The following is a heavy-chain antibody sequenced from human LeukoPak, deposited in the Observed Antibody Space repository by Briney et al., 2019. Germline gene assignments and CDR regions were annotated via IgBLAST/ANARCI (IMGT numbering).Heavy chain of an antibody. CDR2: IYYTGSA. Sequence: SETLSLTCTVSGGSIKNYYWSWIRQPPGKGLEWIGYIYYTGSANYNPSLKSRVTISIDTSKIQFSLKLSSVTAADTAVYYCARGSIAARHGWFDPWGQGTLVAVSS. V-gene: IGHV4-59*01. CDR1: GGSIKNYY. J-gene: IGHJ5*02. D-gene: IGHD6-6*01. CDR3: ARGSIAARHGWFDP.